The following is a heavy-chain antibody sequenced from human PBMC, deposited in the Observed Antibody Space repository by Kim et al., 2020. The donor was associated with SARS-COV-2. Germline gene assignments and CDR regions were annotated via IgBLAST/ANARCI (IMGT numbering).Heavy chain of an antibody. CDR1: GFTFSSYG. Sequence: GGSLRLSCAASGFTFSSYGMHWVRQAPGKGLEWVAVISYDGSNKYYADSVKGRFTISRDNSKNTLYLQMNSLRAEDTAVYYCAKDRAARGSYYYYGMDVWGQGTTVTVSS. D-gene: IGHD6-6*01. CDR2: ISYDGSNK. J-gene: IGHJ6*02. V-gene: IGHV3-30*18. CDR3: AKDRAARGSYYYYGMDV.